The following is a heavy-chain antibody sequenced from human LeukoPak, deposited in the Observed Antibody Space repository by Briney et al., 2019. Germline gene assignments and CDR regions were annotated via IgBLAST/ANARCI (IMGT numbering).Heavy chain of an antibody. CDR1: GFTFSSYW. CDR3: VRRNFNGGIDY. CDR2: ISTDGSST. J-gene: IGHJ4*02. V-gene: IGHV3-74*01. Sequence: QPGESLRLSCAASGFTFSSYWMHWVRQAPGKGLVWVSRISTDGSSTKYADFVEGRFTISRDNAKNTLYLQMNSLRAEDTAAYYCVRRNFNGGIDYWGQGTLVTVSS.